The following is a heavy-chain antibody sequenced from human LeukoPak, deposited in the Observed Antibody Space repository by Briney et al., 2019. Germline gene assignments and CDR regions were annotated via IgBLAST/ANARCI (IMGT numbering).Heavy chain of an antibody. CDR1: GYTFTGYY. Sequence: ASVKVSCKASGYTFTGYYMHWVRQAPGQGLEWMGWINPNSGGTNYAQKFQGRVTMTGDTSISTAYMELSRLRSDDTAVYYCARLGIYYDSSGYQFDYWGQGTLVTVSS. CDR2: INPNSGGT. CDR3: ARLGIYYDSSGYQFDY. D-gene: IGHD3-22*01. J-gene: IGHJ4*02. V-gene: IGHV1-2*02.